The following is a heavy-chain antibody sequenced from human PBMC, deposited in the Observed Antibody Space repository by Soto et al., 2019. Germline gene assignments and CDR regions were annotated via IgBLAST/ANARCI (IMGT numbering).Heavy chain of an antibody. CDR3: AGDRRDTDVANQDWFDP. V-gene: IGHV3-23*01. D-gene: IGHD5-18*01. Sequence: PGGSLRLSCAASGFTFSSYAMSWVRQAPGKGLEWVSAISGSGGSTYYADSVKGRFTISRDNSKNTLYLQMNSLRAEDTAVYYCAGDRRDTDVANQDWFDPWGQGTLVTVSS. CDR1: GFTFSSYA. CDR2: ISGSGGST. J-gene: IGHJ5*02.